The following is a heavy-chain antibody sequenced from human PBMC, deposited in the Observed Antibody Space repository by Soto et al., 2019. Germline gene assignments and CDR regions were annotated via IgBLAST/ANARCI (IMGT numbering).Heavy chain of an antibody. Sequence: QVQLQESGPGLVKPSQTLSFTCTVSGVSISSGGYCWSWIRQHPGEGLEWLGYIFYSETTYYNPSLEGRIVMSLATAMSQFSLDLSSVTAADTAVYYCARGRYYYDSSGYYFDYCMAVWGQGTTVTVSS. CDR3: ARGRYYYDSSGYYFDYCMAV. J-gene: IGHJ6*02. V-gene: IGHV4-31*03. D-gene: IGHD3-22*01. CDR2: IFYSETT. CDR1: GVSISSGGYC.